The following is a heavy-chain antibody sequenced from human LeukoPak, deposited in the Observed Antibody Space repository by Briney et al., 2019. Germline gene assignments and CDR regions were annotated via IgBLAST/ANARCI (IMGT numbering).Heavy chain of an antibody. D-gene: IGHD3-22*01. J-gene: IGHJ3*02. CDR1: GFTFSSYA. CDR3: ARDQGYYDSRDDAFDI. Sequence: GGSLRLSCAASGFTFSSYAMSWVRQAPGKGLEWVANIKQDGSEKYYVDSVKGRFTISRDNAKNSLYLQMNSLRAEDTAVYYCARDQGYYDSRDDAFDIWGQGTMVTVSS. V-gene: IGHV3-7*01. CDR2: IKQDGSEK.